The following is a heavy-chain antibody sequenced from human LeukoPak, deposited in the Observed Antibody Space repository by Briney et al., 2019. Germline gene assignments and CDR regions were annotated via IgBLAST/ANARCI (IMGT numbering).Heavy chain of an antibody. Sequence: GGSLRLSCAASEFSVGSNYMTWVRQAPGKGLEWVAVISYDGSNKYYADSVKGRFTISRDNSKNTLYLQMNSLRAEDTAVYYCARDGNGDDFWSGYPYYYYYYYMNVWGKGTTVTVSS. D-gene: IGHD3-3*01. CDR1: EFSVGSNY. CDR3: ARDGNGDDFWSGYPYYYYYYYMNV. CDR2: ISYDGSNK. V-gene: IGHV3-30*03. J-gene: IGHJ6*03.